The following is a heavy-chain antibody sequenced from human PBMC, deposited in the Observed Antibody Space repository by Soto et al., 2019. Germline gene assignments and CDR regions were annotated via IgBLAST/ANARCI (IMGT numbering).Heavy chain of an antibody. CDR3: ARGGIWGPDF. CDR1: GFTFSDFW. J-gene: IGHJ4*02. V-gene: IGHV3-7*01. CDR2: IKHDGSET. D-gene: IGHD2-15*01. Sequence: EVQVVESGGDLVQPGGSLRLSCVVSGFTFSDFWMSWVRQAPGKGLDWVANIKHDGSETYYVGSVEGRFTISRDNTKDSLYLQMNSLRAEDTAVYYCARGGIWGPDFWGQGTLVTVSS.